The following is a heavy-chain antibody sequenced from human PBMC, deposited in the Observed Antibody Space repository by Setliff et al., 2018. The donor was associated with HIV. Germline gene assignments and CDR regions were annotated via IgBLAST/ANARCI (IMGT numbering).Heavy chain of an antibody. J-gene: IGHJ3*02. CDR2: IYYTGST. CDR3: AREDGSNSHDTFEI. CDR1: GYSISNDY. Sequence: SETLSLTCAVSGYSISNDYWHWIRQSPGRGLEWIGYIYYTGSTNYNPSLKSRVAMSVDSSNHQFSLKLTSVTPADTAIYYCAREDGSNSHDTFEIWGQGILVTVSS. D-gene: IGHD1-1*01. V-gene: IGHV4-59*12.